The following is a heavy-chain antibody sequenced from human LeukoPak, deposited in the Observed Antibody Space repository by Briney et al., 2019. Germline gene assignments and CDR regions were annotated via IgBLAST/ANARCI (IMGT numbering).Heavy chain of an antibody. CDR1: GFTFRSYG. CDR2: IRYDGSNK. J-gene: IGHJ4*02. V-gene: IGHV3-30*02. Sequence: GGSLRLSCAASGFTFRSYGMHWVRQAPGKGLESVASIRYDGSNKYFADSVKGRFTISRDNSKNTLYLQMSSLRAEDTAVYYCAREILAPGKTHDYWGQGTLVTVSS. CDR3: AREILAPGKTHDY.